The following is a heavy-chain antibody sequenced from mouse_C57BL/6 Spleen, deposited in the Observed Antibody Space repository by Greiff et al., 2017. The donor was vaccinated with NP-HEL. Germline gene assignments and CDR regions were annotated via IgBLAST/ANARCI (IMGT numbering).Heavy chain of an antibody. CDR3: AKKEYYYGSSRRSWYFDV. CDR1: GFSLTSYG. D-gene: IGHD1-1*01. V-gene: IGHV2-4*01. CDR2: IWSGGST. Sequence: QVQLQQSGPGLVQPSQSLSITCTVSGFSLTSYGVHWVRQPPGKGLEWLGVIWSGGSTDYNAAFISRLSISKDNSKSQVFFKMNSLQADDTAIYYCAKKEYYYGSSRRSWYFDVWGTGTTVTVSS. J-gene: IGHJ1*03.